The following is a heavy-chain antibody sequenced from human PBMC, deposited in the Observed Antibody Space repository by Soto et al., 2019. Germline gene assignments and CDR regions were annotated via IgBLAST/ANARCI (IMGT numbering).Heavy chain of an antibody. CDR1: GGTFSSYA. D-gene: IGHD3-10*01. V-gene: IGHV1-69*06. Sequence: SVKVSCKASGGTFSSYAISWVRQAPGQGLEWMGGIIPIFGTANYAQKFQGRVTLTADKSTSTAYMVLSSLRSEDTAIYYCATSFGSGSRAFDYWGQGALVTVSS. CDR2: IIPIFGTA. CDR3: ATSFGSGSRAFDY. J-gene: IGHJ4*02.